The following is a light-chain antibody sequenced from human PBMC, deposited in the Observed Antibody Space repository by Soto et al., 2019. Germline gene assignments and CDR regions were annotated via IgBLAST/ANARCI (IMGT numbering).Light chain of an antibody. CDR1: QSVSSN. CDR2: STS. Sequence: EIVMTQSPATLSVSPGERATLSCRASQSVSSNLAWYQQKPGQAPRLLIYSTSTRATGIPARFSGSGSGTEFTLTIGSLQSEDFALYYCQPYNKWPLTFGGGTKVEVK. V-gene: IGKV3-15*01. CDR3: QPYNKWPLT. J-gene: IGKJ4*01.